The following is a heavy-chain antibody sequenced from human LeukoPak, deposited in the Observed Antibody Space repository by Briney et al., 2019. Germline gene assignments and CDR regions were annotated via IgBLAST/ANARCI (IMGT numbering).Heavy chain of an antibody. Sequence: GASVKVSCKASGYSFSTYTMNWVRQAPGQRLEWMGGIIPIFGTANYAQKFQGRVTITADESTSTAYMELSSLRSEDTAVYYCARPRDWDSSGSFDYWGQGTLVTVSS. D-gene: IGHD3-22*01. V-gene: IGHV1-69*13. CDR3: ARPRDWDSSGSFDY. CDR2: IIPIFGTA. J-gene: IGHJ4*02. CDR1: GYSFSTYT.